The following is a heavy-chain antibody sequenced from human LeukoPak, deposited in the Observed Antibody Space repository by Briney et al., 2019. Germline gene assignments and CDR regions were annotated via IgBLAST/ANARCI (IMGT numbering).Heavy chain of an antibody. Sequence: ASVKVSCKASGYTFTSYGISWVRQAPGQGLEWMGWINPNSGGTNYAQKFQGRVTMTRDTSISTAYMELSRLRSDDTAVYYCARGVLFSNFDFWGQGTLVTVSS. D-gene: IGHD3-16*01. V-gene: IGHV1-2*02. CDR2: INPNSGGT. J-gene: IGHJ4*02. CDR1: GYTFTSYG. CDR3: ARGVLFSNFDF.